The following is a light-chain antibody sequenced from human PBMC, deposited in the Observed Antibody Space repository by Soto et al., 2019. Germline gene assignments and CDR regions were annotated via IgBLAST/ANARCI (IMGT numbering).Light chain of an antibody. CDR1: QSVSSSY. J-gene: IGKJ3*01. Sequence: EIVLTQSPGTLSLSPGERATLSCRASQSVSSSYLAWYQQKPGQAPRLLIYGASSRATGIPDRFSGSGSGTAFTLTISRLEPEDFAVYYCQQYRSSPRFTFGPGTKVDIK. V-gene: IGKV3-20*01. CDR2: GAS. CDR3: QQYRSSPRFT.